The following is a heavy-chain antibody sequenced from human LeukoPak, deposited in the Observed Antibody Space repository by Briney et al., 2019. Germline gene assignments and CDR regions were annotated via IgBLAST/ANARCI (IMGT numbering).Heavy chain of an antibody. CDR1: GGTISSGGYS. CDR3: ARYDYGDYAFDI. CDR2: IHDSGNA. D-gene: IGHD4-17*01. V-gene: IGHV4-30-2*01. Sequence: SETLSLTCAVSGGTISSGGYSWSWIRQPPGKGLEWIEYIHDSGNAYYNPSLKSRVAISLDRSKDQFSLRLSSVTVADTAVYYCARYDYGDYAFDIWGQGTMVTVSS. J-gene: IGHJ3*02.